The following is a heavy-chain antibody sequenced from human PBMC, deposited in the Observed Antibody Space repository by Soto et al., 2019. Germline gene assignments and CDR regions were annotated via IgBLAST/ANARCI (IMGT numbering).Heavy chain of an antibody. CDR3: AKMTTYGGNYRGAFDV. Sequence: EMQLLESGGGLQQPGGSLRLSCAASGFTFNNFAMGWVRQAPGKGLAWVSAVTGRSRNTYYADSVKGRFTISRNNFENTVYLQMAGLRVEDTAVYYFAKMTTYGGNYRGAFDVWGRGTMVTVSS. D-gene: IGHD1-26*01. CDR2: VTGRSRNT. CDR1: GFTFNNFA. V-gene: IGHV3-23*01. J-gene: IGHJ3*01.